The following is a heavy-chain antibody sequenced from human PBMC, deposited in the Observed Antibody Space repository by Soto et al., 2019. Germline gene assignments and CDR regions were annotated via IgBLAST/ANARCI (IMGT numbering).Heavy chain of an antibody. CDR3: ARDNVPSDFFDS. Sequence: GGSLRLSCAASAFTFSTYWMSWVRQAPGKGLEWVSSISSRSSYIYYSDSVKGRFTISRDNAKNSLYLQMNSLRAEDTAVYYCARDNVPSDFFDSWGQGTLVTVSS. V-gene: IGHV3-21*01. J-gene: IGHJ4*02. CDR2: ISSRSSYI. CDR1: AFTFSTYW. D-gene: IGHD2-8*01.